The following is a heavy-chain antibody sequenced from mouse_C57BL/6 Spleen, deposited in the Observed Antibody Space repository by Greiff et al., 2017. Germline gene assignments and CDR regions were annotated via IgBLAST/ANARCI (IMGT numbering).Heavy chain of an antibody. D-gene: IGHD1-1*01. CDR2: IYPGGGYT. J-gene: IGHJ4*01. CDR3: ARGGYYYGRRDAMDY. V-gene: IGHV1-63*01. CDR1: GYTFTNYW. Sequence: VQLQQSGAELVRPGTSVKMSCKASGYTFTNYWIGWAKQRPGHGLEWIGDIYPGGGYTNYNEKVKGKATLTADKSSSTAYIQCSSLTSEDAASDDCARGGYYYGRRDAMDYWGQGTSVTVSS.